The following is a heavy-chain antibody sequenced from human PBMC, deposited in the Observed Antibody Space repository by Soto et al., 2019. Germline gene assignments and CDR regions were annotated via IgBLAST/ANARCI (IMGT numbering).Heavy chain of an antibody. CDR1: GYSFTSNW. V-gene: IGHV5-51*01. Sequence: GESLKISCKGSGYSFTSNWIGWVRQMPGKGLEWRGIIYPGDSDTRYSPPFQGQVTNSADRSISTAYLQWSSLKASDTAMYYCATSYRSSSPFDYWGQGTLVTVSS. CDR2: IYPGDSDT. J-gene: IGHJ4*02. CDR3: ATSYRSSSPFDY. D-gene: IGHD6-6*01.